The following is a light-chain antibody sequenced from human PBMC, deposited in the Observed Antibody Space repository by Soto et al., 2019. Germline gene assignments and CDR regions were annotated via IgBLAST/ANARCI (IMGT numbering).Light chain of an antibody. J-gene: IGLJ1*01. CDR1: SSDVGGYNY. CDR3: SSYKSSSYV. CDR2: EVS. Sequence: QSVLTQPASVSGSPGQSITISCTGTSSDVGGYNYVSWYQQHPGKAPKLMIYEVSNRPSGVSNRFSGSKSGNTASLTISGLQAEDEADYYCSSYKSSSYVFGNGTKVT. V-gene: IGLV2-14*01.